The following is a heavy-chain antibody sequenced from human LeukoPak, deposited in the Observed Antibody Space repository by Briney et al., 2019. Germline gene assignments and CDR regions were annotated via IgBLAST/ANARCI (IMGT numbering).Heavy chain of an antibody. Sequence: ASVKVSCKASGYTFTVYYMHWVRQAPGQGLEWMGWINPNSGGTNYAQKFQGRVTMTRDTSISTAYMELSRLRSDDTAVYYCARDGGYYGSGSYKYWGQGTLVTVSS. CDR1: GYTFTVYY. D-gene: IGHD3-10*01. J-gene: IGHJ4*02. CDR3: ARDGGYYGSGSYKY. V-gene: IGHV1-2*02. CDR2: INPNSGGT.